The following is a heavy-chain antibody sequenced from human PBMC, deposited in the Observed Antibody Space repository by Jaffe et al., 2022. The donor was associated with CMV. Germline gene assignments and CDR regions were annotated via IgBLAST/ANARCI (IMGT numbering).Heavy chain of an antibody. J-gene: IGHJ6*03. CDR2: ITTYNGNT. D-gene: IGHD3-22*01. CDR3: ARVPPVTMILVVSYYYYYMDM. Sequence: QVHLVQSGAEVKKPGASVKVSCRAVGYTFTTYALSWVRQAPGQGLEWLGWITTYNGNTNYAQKFQDRVTMTADTSTSTAYLELRSLKSDDTAVYYCARVPPVTMILVVSYYYYYMDMWGNGTTVIVSS. V-gene: IGHV1-18*04. CDR1: GYTFTTYA.